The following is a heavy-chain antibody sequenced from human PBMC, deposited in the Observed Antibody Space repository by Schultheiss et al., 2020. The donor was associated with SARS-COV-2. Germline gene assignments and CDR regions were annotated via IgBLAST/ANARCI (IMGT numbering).Heavy chain of an antibody. CDR1: GYTFTSYA. CDR3: ARDREEDAFDI. Sequence: GESLKISCKASGYTFTSYAMHWVRQAPGQRLEWMGWINAGNGNTKYSQKFQGRVTMTRDTSTSTVYMELSSLRSEDTAVYYCARDREEDAFDIWGQGTMVTVSS. J-gene: IGHJ3*02. V-gene: IGHV1-3*01. CDR2: INAGNGNT. D-gene: IGHD3-10*01.